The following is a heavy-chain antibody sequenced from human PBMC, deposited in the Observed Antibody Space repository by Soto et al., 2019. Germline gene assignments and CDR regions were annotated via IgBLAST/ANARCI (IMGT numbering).Heavy chain of an antibody. J-gene: IGHJ4*02. Sequence: PGGSLRFSCVGSGFTFSTYWMNWVRQAPGKGLEWVANINPDGNVGTYVDSVRGRFTTSRDNAKNSLYLQMNSLGADDTAVYFCAGWGGHDYDYWGQGIMVTVSS. D-gene: IGHD4-17*01. CDR1: GFTFSTYW. CDR3: AGWGGHDYDY. V-gene: IGHV3-7*03. CDR2: INPDGNVG.